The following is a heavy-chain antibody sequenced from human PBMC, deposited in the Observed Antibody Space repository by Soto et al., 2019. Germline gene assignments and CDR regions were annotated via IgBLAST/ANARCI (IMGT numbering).Heavy chain of an antibody. V-gene: IGHV4-39*01. CDR2: IYYDGTT. CDR3: ARQGRNTKIVLVKHYAADF. D-gene: IGHD3-22*01. Sequence: QLLLQEAGPRLVEPSEALSLTCTVSSGSISSTSYYWAWIRQPPGKGLEWIGAIYYDGTTYYTESIKSRVSISVDTSKNQFSLKVNSVTAADTAVYFCARQGRNTKIVLVKHYAADFWGQGTAVTVSS. J-gene: IGHJ6*02. CDR1: SGSISSTSYY.